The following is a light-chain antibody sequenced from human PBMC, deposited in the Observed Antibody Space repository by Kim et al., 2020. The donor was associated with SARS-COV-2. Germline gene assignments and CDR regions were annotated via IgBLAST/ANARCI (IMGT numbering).Light chain of an antibody. Sequence: VSPGERAPLSCRASQSISTNLAWYQQKPGQAPRLLMYGASTRATGIPARFTGSGSGTEFTLTISSLQSEDFAVYSCQQYNDWPYTFGQGTKLEI. J-gene: IGKJ2*01. CDR1: QSISTN. CDR2: GAS. CDR3: QQYNDWPYT. V-gene: IGKV3-15*01.